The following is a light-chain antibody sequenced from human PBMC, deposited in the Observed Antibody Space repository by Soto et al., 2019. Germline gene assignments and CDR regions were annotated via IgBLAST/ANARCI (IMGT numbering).Light chain of an antibody. Sequence: DIQMTQSPSSLSASVGDRVTISCRASEDINSRLAWYQQKPGNAPKLLIYAAFILQSGVPSRCSGYGSGTDFTLSIISRLPEDFAADYCQQRYGTTLTFGEGTKVDIK. CDR3: QQRYGTTLT. V-gene: IGKV1-12*01. CDR2: AAF. CDR1: EDINSR. J-gene: IGKJ4*01.